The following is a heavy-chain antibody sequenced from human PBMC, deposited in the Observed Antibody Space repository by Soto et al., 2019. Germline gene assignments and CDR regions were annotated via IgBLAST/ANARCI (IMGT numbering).Heavy chain of an antibody. CDR2: IDPSDSYT. Sequence: GESLKISCKGSGYSFTSYWISWVRQMPGKGLEWMGRIDPSDSYTNYSPSFQGHVTISADKSISTAYLQWSSLKASDTAMYHCARRSLPIYYYYYGMDVWGQGTTVTVSS. V-gene: IGHV5-10-1*01. CDR3: ARRSLPIYYYYYGMDV. CDR1: GYSFTSYW. J-gene: IGHJ6*02.